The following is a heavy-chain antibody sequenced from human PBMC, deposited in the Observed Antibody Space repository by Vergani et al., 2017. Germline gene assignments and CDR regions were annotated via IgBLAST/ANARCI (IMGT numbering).Heavy chain of an antibody. CDR1: GGSISSGYY. V-gene: IGHV4-38-2*02. CDR2: ISHSGYT. CDR3: VRDGHLVAVTGEGPSLDL. J-gene: IGHJ2*01. Sequence: QLQESGPGLVKPSETLSLTCTVSGGSISSGYYWGWIRQPPGKGLEWIGSISHSGYTFYSPSLKSRVIMSVDTSKNQFSLRVNSVPAADTAVYYGVRDGHLVAVTGEGPSLDLWGRGTLVTVSS. D-gene: IGHD2-21*02.